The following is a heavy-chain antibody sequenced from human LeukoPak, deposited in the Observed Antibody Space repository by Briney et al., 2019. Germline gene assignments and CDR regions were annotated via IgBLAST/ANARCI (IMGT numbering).Heavy chain of an antibody. CDR1: GYTLTELS. J-gene: IGHJ4*02. Sequence: ASVKVSCKVSGYTLTELSMHWVRQAPGKGLEWMGGFDPEDGETIYAQKFQGRVTMTEDTSTDTAYMELSSLRSEDTAVYYCATDYDSSGYFSNVDFDYWGQGTLVTVSS. D-gene: IGHD3-22*01. CDR2: FDPEDGET. CDR3: ATDYDSSGYFSNVDFDY. V-gene: IGHV1-24*01.